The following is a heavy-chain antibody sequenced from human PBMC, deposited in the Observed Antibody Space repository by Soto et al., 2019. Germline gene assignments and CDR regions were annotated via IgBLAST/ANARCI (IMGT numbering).Heavy chain of an antibody. CDR2: IYWDDDK. D-gene: IGHD3-3*01. Sequence: QITLKESGPTVVKPTETLTLTCTFSGFSLTTSGVGVGWVRQSPGKAPEWLALIYWDDDKRYSTSLKSRLNITKDTSKNQVVLTMANVDPADTATYYCAPRVLRTVFGLVTTTASYFDFWGQGTPVVVSS. J-gene: IGHJ4*02. CDR1: GFSLTTSGVG. V-gene: IGHV2-5*02. CDR3: APRVLRTVFGLVTTTASYFDF.